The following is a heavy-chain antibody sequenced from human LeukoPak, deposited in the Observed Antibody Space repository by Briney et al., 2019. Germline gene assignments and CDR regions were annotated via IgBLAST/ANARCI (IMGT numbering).Heavy chain of an antibody. V-gene: IGHV3-21*01. Sequence: GGSLRLSCAASGLTFSNYIMNWVRQAPGKGLEWVSSISSTSSYIYYADSVKGRFTISRDNAKNSLNLQMNSLRAEDTAVYYCAKASITGDPYFDYWGQGTLVTVSS. CDR2: ISSTSSYI. CDR1: GLTFSNYI. CDR3: AKASITGDPYFDY. J-gene: IGHJ4*02. D-gene: IGHD1-20*01.